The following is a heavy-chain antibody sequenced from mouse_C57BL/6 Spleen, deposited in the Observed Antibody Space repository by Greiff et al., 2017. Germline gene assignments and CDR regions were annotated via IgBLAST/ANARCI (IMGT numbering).Heavy chain of an antibody. CDR3: AREGAMMRYAMDY. CDR1: GYTFTSYT. CDR2: INPSSGYT. Sequence: QVQLQQSGAELARPGASVKMSCKASGYTFTSYTMHWVKQRPGQGLEWIGYINPSSGYTKYNQKFKDKATLTADKSSSTAYMQLSSLTSEDSAVYYCAREGAMMRYAMDYWGQGTSVTVSS. V-gene: IGHV1-4*01. J-gene: IGHJ4*01. D-gene: IGHD2-3*01.